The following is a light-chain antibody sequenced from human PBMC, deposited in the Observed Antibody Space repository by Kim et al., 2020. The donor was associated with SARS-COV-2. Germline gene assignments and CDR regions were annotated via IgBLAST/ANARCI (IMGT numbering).Light chain of an antibody. CDR3: QAWDSSTVV. CDR2: QDS. J-gene: IGLJ2*01. Sequence: SYELTQPHSVSVSPGQTASITCSGDKLGDKYACWYQQKPGQSPVLVIYQDSKRPSGIPERFSGSNSGNTVTLTISGTQAMDEADYYCQAWDSSTVVFGGGTQLTVL. V-gene: IGLV3-1*01. CDR1: KLGDKY.